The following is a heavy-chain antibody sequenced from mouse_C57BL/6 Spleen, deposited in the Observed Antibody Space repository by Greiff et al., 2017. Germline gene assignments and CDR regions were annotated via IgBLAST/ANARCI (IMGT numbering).Heavy chain of an antibody. CDR1: GYTFTSYW. V-gene: IGHV1-55*01. J-gene: IGHJ3*01. CDR3: AREGYYDEAWFAY. CDR2: IYPGSGST. Sequence: QVQLKQPGAELVKPGASVKMSCKASGYTFTSYWITWVKQRPGQGLEWIGDIYPGSGSTNYNEKFKSKATLTVDTSSSTADMQLSSLTSEDSAVYYCAREGYYDEAWFAYWGQGTLVTVSA. D-gene: IGHD2-4*01.